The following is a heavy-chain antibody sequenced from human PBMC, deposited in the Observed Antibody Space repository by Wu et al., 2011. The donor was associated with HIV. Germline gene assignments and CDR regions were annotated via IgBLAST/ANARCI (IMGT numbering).Heavy chain of an antibody. V-gene: IGHV1-2*02. CDR3: TRGGFYDRSGVNLDQ. CDR1: GYTFINYN. Sequence: QVQLVQSGSEVKKPGASVKVSCRTSGYTFINYNIHWVRQAPGQGLEWMGWINPNSGATNYAQKFQGRVTMTRDTSISTASMELSGLRSDDTAVFYCTRGGFYDRSGVNLDQWGQGALVIVSS. D-gene: IGHD3-22*01. CDR2: INPNSGAT. J-gene: IGHJ4*02.